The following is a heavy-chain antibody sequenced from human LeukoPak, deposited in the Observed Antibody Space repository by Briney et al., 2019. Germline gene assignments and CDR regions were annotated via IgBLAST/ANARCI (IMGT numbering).Heavy chain of an antibody. V-gene: IGHV3-20*04. Sequence: GGSLRLSCAASGFSFDDHGLCWVRQVPGKGLEWVSGINWNGGSTGYADSVKGRFTISRDNVKNSRYLQMNSLRAEDTALYYCAGGDRNGWYFDYWGQGTLVTVSS. D-gene: IGHD6-19*01. CDR1: GFSFDDHG. CDR3: AGGDRNGWYFDY. CDR2: INWNGGST. J-gene: IGHJ4*02.